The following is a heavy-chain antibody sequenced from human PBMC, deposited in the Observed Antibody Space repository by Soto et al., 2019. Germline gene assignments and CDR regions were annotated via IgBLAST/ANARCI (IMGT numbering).Heavy chain of an antibody. CDR1: GGSIRSGDYY. CDR2: IYYSGST. CDR3: ARDTYYYDSSGYYSGSLFDY. Sequence: SETLCLTCTVSGGSIRSGDYYWSWIRQPPGKGLEWIGYIYYSGSTYYNPSLKSRVTISVDTSKNQFSLKLSSVTAADTAVYYCARDTYYYDSSGYYSGSLFDYWGQGTLVTVSS. J-gene: IGHJ4*02. V-gene: IGHV4-30-4*01. D-gene: IGHD3-22*01.